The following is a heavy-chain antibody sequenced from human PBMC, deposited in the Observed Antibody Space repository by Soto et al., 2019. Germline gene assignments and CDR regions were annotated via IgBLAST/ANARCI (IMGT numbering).Heavy chain of an antibody. Sequence: QVHLQESGPGLVKPSETLSLTCTVSGVSINSPYWWTWVRPPPGKGVEWIGDVYRDGGNNYNPSLKSRVTISLDKSKNQFSLSLTSVTAADTAIYYVAYSPGWYSLDIWGQGRMMTVSS. J-gene: IGHJ3*02. CDR3: AYSPGWYSLDI. CDR1: GVSINSPYW. V-gene: IGHV4-4*02. D-gene: IGHD6-19*01. CDR2: VYRDGGN.